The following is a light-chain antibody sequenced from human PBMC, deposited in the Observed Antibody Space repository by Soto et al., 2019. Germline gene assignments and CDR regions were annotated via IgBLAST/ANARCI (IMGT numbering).Light chain of an antibody. Sequence: DIVMTQSPDSLAVSLGERATINCKSSQSVLYSSNNNNYLAWYQQKPGQPPKLLIYWASTRESGVPDRFSGSGSGTDFTLTISSLQDEDVAVYYCQQYYSTPMYTFGQGTKLEIK. CDR3: QQYYSTPMYT. CDR2: WAS. J-gene: IGKJ2*01. V-gene: IGKV4-1*01. CDR1: QSVLYSSNNNNY.